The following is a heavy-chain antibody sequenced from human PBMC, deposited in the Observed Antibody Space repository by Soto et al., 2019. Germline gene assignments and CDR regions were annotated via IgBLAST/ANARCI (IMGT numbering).Heavy chain of an antibody. CDR1: GGSISSYY. V-gene: IGHV4-59*01. CDR2: IYYSGST. CDR3: ASFSDSPRYYFDY. J-gene: IGHJ4*02. D-gene: IGHD2-21*01. Sequence: QVQLQESGPGLVKPSETLSLTCTVSGGSISSYYWSWIRQPPGKGLEWIGYIYYSGSTNYNPSLKSRVTISVDTSKNQFSLKLSSVTAADTAVYYCASFSDSPRYYFDYWGQGTLVTVSS.